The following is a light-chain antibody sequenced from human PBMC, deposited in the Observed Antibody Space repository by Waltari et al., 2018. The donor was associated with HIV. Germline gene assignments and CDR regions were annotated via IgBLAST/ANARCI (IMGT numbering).Light chain of an antibody. J-gene: IGKJ4*01. CDR2: DAS. CDR1: QSVSSF. CDR3: QQRSDWPRLT. V-gene: IGKV3-11*01. Sequence: EIVLTQSPATLSLSLGARATLSCRASQSVSSFLAWFQHKPGQAPRLLISDASTRATGIPARFSGSGSGTDFTLTISSLEPEDFAVYYCQQRSDWPRLTFGGGTKVEIK.